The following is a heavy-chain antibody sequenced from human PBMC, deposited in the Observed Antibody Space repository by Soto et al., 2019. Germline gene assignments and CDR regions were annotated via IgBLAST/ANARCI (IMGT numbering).Heavy chain of an antibody. CDR1: GFTFSSYG. CDR2: IWYDGSNK. J-gene: IGHJ4*02. Sequence: QVQLVESGGGVVQPGRSLRLSCAASGFTFSSYGMHWVRQAPGKGLEWVAVIWYDGSNKYYADSVKGRFTISRDNSKNTLYLQMNSLRAEDTAVYYCARNSDGYNGGRFDYWGQGTLVTVSS. D-gene: IGHD5-12*01. CDR3: ARNSDGYNGGRFDY. V-gene: IGHV3-33*01.